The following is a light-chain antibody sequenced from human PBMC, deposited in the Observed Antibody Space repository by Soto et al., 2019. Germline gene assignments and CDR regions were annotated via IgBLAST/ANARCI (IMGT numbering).Light chain of an antibody. CDR3: QQYNNWPSI. Sequence: EIVMPQYPATLSVSPGERATLSCRASQSVSSNLAWYQQKPGQAPRLLIYGASTRATGIPARFSGSGSGTEFTLTLSSLQSEDFAVYYCQQYNNWPSIVGQWTKLEIK. J-gene: IGKJ2*01. CDR1: QSVSSN. V-gene: IGKV3D-15*01. CDR2: GAS.